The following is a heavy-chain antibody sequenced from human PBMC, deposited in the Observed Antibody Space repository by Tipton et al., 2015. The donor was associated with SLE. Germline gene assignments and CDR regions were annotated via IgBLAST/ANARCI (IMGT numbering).Heavy chain of an antibody. CDR1: GDSVTSGLYY. D-gene: IGHD6-13*01. V-gene: IGHV4-61*02. CDR2: IYTTGGT. Sequence: TLSLTCSVSGDSVTSGLYYWSWIRQPAGKGLEWIGRIYTTGGTIYNPSHKSRVTISVDTSKNQSSLKLSSVTAADTAVYYCARERDIAAAEYCFDYWGQGTLVTVSS. J-gene: IGHJ4*02. CDR3: ARERDIAAAEYCFDY.